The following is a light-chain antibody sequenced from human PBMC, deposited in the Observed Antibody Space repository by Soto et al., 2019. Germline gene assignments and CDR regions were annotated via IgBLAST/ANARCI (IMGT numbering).Light chain of an antibody. J-gene: IGLJ2*01. CDR2: EVG. Sequence: QSALTQPASVSGSPGQSITISCTGTSSDIGTYDYVSWYQHHPGKAPKLIISEVGTRPSGVSYRFSGSKSVNTASLTISGLQAEDEADYYCSSYTDTSPVVFGGGTKLTVL. CDR1: SSDIGTYDY. CDR3: SSYTDTSPVV. V-gene: IGLV2-14*01.